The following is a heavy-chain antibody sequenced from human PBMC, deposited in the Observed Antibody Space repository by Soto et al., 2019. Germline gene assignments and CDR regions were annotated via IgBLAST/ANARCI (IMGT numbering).Heavy chain of an antibody. Sequence: GGSLRLSCAATGFTVSRSMSWVRQAPGRGLECVSFIYDDGNTYYTDSVKGRSTISRDISKNTLYLQMDSLRVEDTAVYFCARDASGPFDYWGQGTPVTVSS. CDR1: GFTVSRS. CDR3: ARDASGPFDY. J-gene: IGHJ4*02. CDR2: IYDDGNT. D-gene: IGHD6-25*01. V-gene: IGHV3-53*01.